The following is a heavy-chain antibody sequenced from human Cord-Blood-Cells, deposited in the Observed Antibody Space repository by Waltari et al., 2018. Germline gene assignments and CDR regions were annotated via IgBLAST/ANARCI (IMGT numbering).Heavy chain of an antibody. Sequence: QVQLVQSGAEVKKPGSSVKVSCKASGGTFSSYAISWVRQAPGQGLEWMGGLIPIFGTANYAQKVKGRATITADESTSTAYMELSSLRAEDTAVYYCARERSSSWYAFDIWGQGTMVTVSS. CDR2: LIPIFGTA. CDR1: GGTFSSYA. J-gene: IGHJ3*02. CDR3: ARERSSSWYAFDI. V-gene: IGHV1-69*12. D-gene: IGHD6-13*01.